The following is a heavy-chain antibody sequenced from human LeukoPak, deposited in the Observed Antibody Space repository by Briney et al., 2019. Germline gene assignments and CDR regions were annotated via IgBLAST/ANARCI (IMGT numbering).Heavy chain of an antibody. D-gene: IGHD3-10*01. V-gene: IGHV3-23*01. J-gene: IGHJ4*02. CDR2: ISGSSGGT. CDR1: GFTFSNYV. CDR3: ARYMIMVRGGLFYFDY. Sequence: GRSLRLSCAASGFTFSNYVMSWVRQAPGKGLEWVSGISGSSGGTYYADSVKGRFTISRDNSKNTLYLQMNSLRAEDTAVYYCARYMIMVRGGLFYFDYWGQGTLV.